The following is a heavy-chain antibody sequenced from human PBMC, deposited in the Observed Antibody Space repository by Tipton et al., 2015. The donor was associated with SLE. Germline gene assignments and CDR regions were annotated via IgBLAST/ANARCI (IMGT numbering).Heavy chain of an antibody. J-gene: IGHJ6*03. CDR2: IYTSGST. V-gene: IGHV4-61*02. D-gene: IGHD2-2*01. CDR1: GGSISSGTYY. Sequence: TLSLTCIVSGGSISSGTYYWSWIRQPAGKGLEWIGRIYTSGSTNYSPSLKSRVTVSVDTSRNQFSLKLSSVTAADTAVYYCARGDMVVAPAAGGGYYYYMDVWGKGTTVTVSS. CDR3: ARGDMVVAPAAGGGYYYYMDV.